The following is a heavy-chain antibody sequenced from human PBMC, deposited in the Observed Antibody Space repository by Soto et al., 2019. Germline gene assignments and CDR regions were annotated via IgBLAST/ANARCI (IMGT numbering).Heavy chain of an antibody. V-gene: IGHV3-7*01. CDR1: GFTFRNHW. CDR3: ARDHIDGWKFDY. Sequence: EVQLVESGGGLVQPGGSLRLSCAASGFTFRNHWMSWVRQAPGKGLEWVANIRQDGNENYYVDSVNGRFTTSRDNTKNLFYLQMNSLRAEDTAVYYCARDHIDGWKFDYWGRVILVTVSS. J-gene: IGHJ4*02. D-gene: IGHD6-19*01. CDR2: IRQDGNEN.